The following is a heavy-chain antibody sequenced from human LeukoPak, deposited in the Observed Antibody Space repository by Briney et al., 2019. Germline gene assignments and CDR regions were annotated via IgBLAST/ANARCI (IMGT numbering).Heavy chain of an antibody. Sequence: PGGSLRLSCAASGFTFSSYDMHWVRQATGKGLEWVSAIGTAGDTYYPGSVKGRLTISRENANNSLYLQMNSLRAGDTAVYYCARGGTVTSSSWSGGAFDIWGQGTMVTVSS. V-gene: IGHV3-13*01. CDR2: IGTAGDT. J-gene: IGHJ3*02. CDR1: GFTFSSYD. CDR3: ARGGTVTSSSWSGGAFDI. D-gene: IGHD6-13*01.